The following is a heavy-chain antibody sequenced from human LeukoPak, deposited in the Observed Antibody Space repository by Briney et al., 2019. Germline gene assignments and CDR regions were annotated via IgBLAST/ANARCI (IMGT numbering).Heavy chain of an antibody. CDR3: ARAGWNPRGYSYGQNYYDSSGYYPFDY. CDR2: INHSGST. J-gene: IGHJ4*02. D-gene: IGHD3-22*01. CDR1: GGSFSGYY. Sequence: SETLSLTCAVYGGSFSGYYWSWIRQPPGKGLEWIGEINHSGSTNYNPSLKSRVTISVDTSKNQFSLKLSSVTAADTAVYYCARAGWNPRGYSYGQNYYDSSGYYPFDYWGQGTLVTVSS. V-gene: IGHV4-34*01.